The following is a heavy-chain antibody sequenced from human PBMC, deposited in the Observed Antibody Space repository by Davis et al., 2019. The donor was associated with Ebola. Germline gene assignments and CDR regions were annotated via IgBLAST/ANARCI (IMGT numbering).Heavy chain of an antibody. Sequence: MPSETLSLTCTVSGGSINNYFWSWIRQPPGKGLEWIGYIYYSGSTNYNPSLKSRVTISVDTSKNQFSLKLSSVTAADTAVYYCARELGGLDVWGQGTLVTVSS. J-gene: IGHJ6*02. D-gene: IGHD6-13*01. CDR2: IYYSGST. V-gene: IGHV4-59*12. CDR1: GGSINNYF. CDR3: ARELGGLDV.